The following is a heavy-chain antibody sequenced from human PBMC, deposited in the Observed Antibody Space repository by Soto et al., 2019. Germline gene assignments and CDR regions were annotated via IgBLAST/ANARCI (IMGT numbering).Heavy chain of an antibody. D-gene: IGHD2-2*01. Sequence: QVQLVQSGAEPKKPGASGEVSCETSGNRFSTSGLHLLRQAPGQSLEWMGWINAADGDTKYSQKFQGRVTLSRDTSASTAYMELSSLTSEDTSIYYCARDSQRVQIPSTGWFDPWGQGTVVTVSS. CDR2: INAADGDT. CDR1: GNRFSTSG. J-gene: IGHJ5*02. CDR3: ARDSQRVQIPSTGWFDP. V-gene: IGHV1-3*01.